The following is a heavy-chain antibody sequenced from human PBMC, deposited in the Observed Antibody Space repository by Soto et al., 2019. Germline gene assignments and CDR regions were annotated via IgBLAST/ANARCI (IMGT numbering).Heavy chain of an antibody. J-gene: IGHJ4*02. CDR2: IYYSGST. CDR3: ASLSSGYYFDDHVYFDY. D-gene: IGHD3-22*01. Sequence: PSETLSLTCTVSGGSIGSSSYYWGWIRQPPGKGLEWIGSIYYSGSTYYNPSLKSRVTISVDTSKNQFSLKLSSVTAADTAVYYCASLSSGYYFDDHVYFDYWGQGTLVTSPQ. V-gene: IGHV4-39*01. CDR1: GGSIGSSSYY.